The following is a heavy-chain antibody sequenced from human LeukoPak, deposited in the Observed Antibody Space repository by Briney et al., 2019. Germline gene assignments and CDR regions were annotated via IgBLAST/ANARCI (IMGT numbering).Heavy chain of an antibody. CDR2: ISYDGSNK. J-gene: IGHJ5*02. Sequence: GGSLRLSCAASGFTFSSYAMHWVRQAPGKGLEWVAVISYDGSNKYYADSVKGRFTISRENSKNTLYLQMNSLRAEDTAVYYCARDLEDCSDNHCYTWFDPWGQGTLVTVSS. CDR1: GFTFSSYA. CDR3: ARDLEDCSDNHCYTWFDP. D-gene: IGHD2-15*01. V-gene: IGHV3-30-3*01.